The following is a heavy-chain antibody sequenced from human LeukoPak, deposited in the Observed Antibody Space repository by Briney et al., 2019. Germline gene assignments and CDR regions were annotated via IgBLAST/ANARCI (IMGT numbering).Heavy chain of an antibody. CDR2: IYYSGST. J-gene: IGHJ6*02. Sequence: SETLSLTCTVSGGSISSSSYYWGWIRQPPGKGLEWIGSIYYSGSTYYNPSLKSRVTISVDTSKNQFSLKLSSVTAADTAVYYCARGPRTTVTKGRPTSHRKELRYYYYGMDVWGQGTTVTVSS. CDR3: ARGPRTTVTKGRPTSHRKELRYYYYGMDV. D-gene: IGHD4-11*01. CDR1: GGSISSSSYY. V-gene: IGHV4-39*07.